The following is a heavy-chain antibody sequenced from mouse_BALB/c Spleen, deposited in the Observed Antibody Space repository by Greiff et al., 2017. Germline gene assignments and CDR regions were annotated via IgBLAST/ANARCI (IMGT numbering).Heavy chain of an antibody. CDR3: ASPLYGRERAWFAY. D-gene: IGHD1-1*01. Sequence: QVHVKQSGPELVKPGASVKISCKASGYTFTDYYINWVKQKPGQGLEWIGWIYPGSGNTKYNEKFKGKATLTVDTSSSTAYMQLSSLTSEDTAVYFCASPLYGRERAWFAYWGQGTLVTVSA. CDR1: GYTFTDYY. CDR2: IYPGSGNT. V-gene: IGHV1-84*02. J-gene: IGHJ3*01.